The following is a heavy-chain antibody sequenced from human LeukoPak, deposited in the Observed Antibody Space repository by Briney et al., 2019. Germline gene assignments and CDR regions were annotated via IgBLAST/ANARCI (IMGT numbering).Heavy chain of an antibody. D-gene: IGHD5-18*01. CDR1: GFTFVSYA. CDR3: AKALDTYGYMRFDF. Sequence: GGSLRLSCAASGFTFVSYAMTWVRQAPGKGLEWVSAINGGGDTTYYADSVKGRFTISRDKSKNTMYLQMNSLRAEDMALYYCAKALDTYGYMRFDFWGQGTLVTVSS. V-gene: IGHV3-23*01. J-gene: IGHJ4*02. CDR2: INGGGDTT.